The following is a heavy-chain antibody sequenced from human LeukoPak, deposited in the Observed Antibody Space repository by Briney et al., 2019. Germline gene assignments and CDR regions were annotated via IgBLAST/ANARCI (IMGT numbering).Heavy chain of an antibody. Sequence: PGGSLRLSCAGSGFTFSTYWMHWIRQVPGKGLEWVSTITNSGGSTYYADSVKGRFTISRDNSKNKLYLQMNSLRAEDTAVYYCARVVTDAFDIWGQGTMVTVSS. CDR1: GFTFSTYW. CDR2: ITNSGGST. CDR3: ARVVTDAFDI. D-gene: IGHD2-21*02. J-gene: IGHJ3*02. V-gene: IGHV3-23*01.